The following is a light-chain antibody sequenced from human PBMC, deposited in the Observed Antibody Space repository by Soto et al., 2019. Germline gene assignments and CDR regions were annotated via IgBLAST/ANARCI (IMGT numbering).Light chain of an antibody. J-gene: IGKJ1*01. CDR3: QQYNSYST. CDR2: KAS. CDR1: QSISSW. V-gene: IGKV1-5*03. Sequence: DIQMTHCPSSLSASEGDRVTITCRASQSISSWLAWYQQKPGKAPKLLIYKASSLESGVPSRFSGSGSGTEFTLTISSLQPDDFATYYCQQYNSYSTFGQGSKVAIK.